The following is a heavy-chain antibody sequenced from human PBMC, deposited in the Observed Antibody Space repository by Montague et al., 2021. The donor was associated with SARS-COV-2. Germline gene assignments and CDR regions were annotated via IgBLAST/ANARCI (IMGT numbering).Heavy chain of an antibody. D-gene: IGHD6-19*01. CDR3: TRTTDDSALAATF. CDR1: GDSISRSTNH. V-gene: IGHV4-39*01. Sequence: SETLSLTCSVSGDSISRSTNHWGWIRQPPGKGLEWIASIHYNGRTYHNPPLKSRVTMSVDTSKNQFSLKLSSVTAADTAVYYCTRTTDDSALAATFWGQGTLVTVSS. J-gene: IGHJ4*02. CDR2: IHYNGRT.